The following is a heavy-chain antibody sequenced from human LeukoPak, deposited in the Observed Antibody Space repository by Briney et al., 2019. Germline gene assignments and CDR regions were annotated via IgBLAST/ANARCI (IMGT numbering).Heavy chain of an antibody. CDR1: GGSISSYY. Sequence: PSETLSLTCTVFGGSISSYYWSWIRQPPGKGLEWIGYIYYSGSTNYNPSLKSRVTISVDTSKNQFSLKLSSVTAADTAVYYCARDALIAPTGKRAFDIWGQGTMVTVSS. CDR3: ARDALIAPTGKRAFDI. J-gene: IGHJ3*02. D-gene: IGHD2-15*01. V-gene: IGHV4-59*01. CDR2: IYYSGST.